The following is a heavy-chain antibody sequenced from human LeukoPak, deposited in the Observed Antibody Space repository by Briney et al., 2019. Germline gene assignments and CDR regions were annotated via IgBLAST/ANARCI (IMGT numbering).Heavy chain of an antibody. Sequence: ASVKVSCKASGYTFTSYGISWVRQAPGQGLEWMGWISAYNGNTNYAQKLHGRVTMTTDTSTSTAYMELRSVRSDDTAVYYCARALYSSSWSLFPDPWGQGTLVTVSS. CDR1: GYTFTSYG. J-gene: IGHJ5*02. CDR2: ISAYNGNT. V-gene: IGHV1-18*01. D-gene: IGHD6-13*01. CDR3: ARALYSSSWSLFPDP.